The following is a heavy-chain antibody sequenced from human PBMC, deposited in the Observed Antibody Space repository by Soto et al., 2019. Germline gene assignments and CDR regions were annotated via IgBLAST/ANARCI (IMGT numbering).Heavy chain of an antibody. CDR3: ASSVHFDWLLYFDY. D-gene: IGHD3-9*01. Sequence: SVKGSCKASGGTFSSYTISWVRQAPGQGLEWMGRIIPILGIANYAQKFQGRVTITADKSTSTAYMELSSLRSEDTAVYYCASSVHFDWLLYFDYWGQGTLVTVSS. CDR2: IIPILGIA. V-gene: IGHV1-69*02. CDR1: GGTFSSYT. J-gene: IGHJ4*02.